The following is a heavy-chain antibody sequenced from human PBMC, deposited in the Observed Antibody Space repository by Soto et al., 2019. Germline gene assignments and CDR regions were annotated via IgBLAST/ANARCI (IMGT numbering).Heavy chain of an antibody. J-gene: IGHJ4*02. V-gene: IGHV4-59*01. CDR3: ARSGNSNGLVFDY. CDR2: IYYGGST. CDR1: GCSISCYC. Sequence: SETLSLTCSVSGCSISCYCWSWIRQSPGKGLEWIGYIYYGGSTRHNPSLDSRVTVSADTSKNQISLRLTSVTAADTAVYYCARSGNSNGLVFDYWGQGILVTVSS. D-gene: IGHD5-18*01.